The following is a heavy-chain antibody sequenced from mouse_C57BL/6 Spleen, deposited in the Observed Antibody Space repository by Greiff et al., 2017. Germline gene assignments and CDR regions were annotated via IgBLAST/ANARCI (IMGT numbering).Heavy chain of an antibody. CDR2: INPNNGGT. D-gene: IGHD1-1*01. Sequence: EVKLQESGPELVKPGASVKISCKASGYTFTDYYMNWVKQSHGKSLEWIGDINPNNGGTSYNQKFKGKATLTVDKSSSTAYMELRSLTSEDSAVYYCANNYYGSSYYYWGQGTTLTVSS. CDR3: ANNYYGSSYYY. V-gene: IGHV1-26*01. CDR1: GYTFTDYY. J-gene: IGHJ2*01.